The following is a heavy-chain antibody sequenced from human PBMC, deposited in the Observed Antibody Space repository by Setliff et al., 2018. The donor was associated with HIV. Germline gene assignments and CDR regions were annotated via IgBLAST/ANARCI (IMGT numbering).Heavy chain of an antibody. V-gene: IGHV3-30*03. D-gene: IGHD6-6*01. CDR2: ISYDGSHK. J-gene: IGHJ6*02. Sequence: GGSLRLSCAASGFTFSSYSMHWVRQAPGKGLEWVAVISYDGSHKYYADSVKGRFTISRDNAKRSLYLQMNSLRVEDTAVYYCARDRKVGPIASLVRYNYGMDVWGQGTTVTVSS. CDR3: ARDRKVGPIASLVRYNYGMDV. CDR1: GFTFSSYS.